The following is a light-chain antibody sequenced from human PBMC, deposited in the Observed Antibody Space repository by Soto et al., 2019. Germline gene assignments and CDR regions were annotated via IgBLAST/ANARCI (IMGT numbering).Light chain of an antibody. CDR2: EVT. CDR3: SSYGGGNPFYV. Sequence: QSALTQPPSASGSRGQSVAISCTGTSSDVGGYNHVSWYQQHPGKAPKLMIYEVTKRPSGFPDRFSGSKSGNTASLTVSGLQAEDEADYYCSSYGGGNPFYVFGTGTKLTVL. V-gene: IGLV2-8*01. CDR1: SSDVGGYNH. J-gene: IGLJ1*01.